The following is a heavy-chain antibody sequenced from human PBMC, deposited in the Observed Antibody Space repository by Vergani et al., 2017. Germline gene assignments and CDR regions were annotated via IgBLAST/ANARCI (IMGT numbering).Heavy chain of an antibody. CDR3: SRGRGYRFGYSDH. Sequence: EVQLVESGGGLVPPGRSLRLSCAASGFSFGDYAMTWVRQAPGKGLEWVAFIRNKAYDGTTEYAASVKGRFTISRDDSKRLAYLKYSGLKTEDTAVYFCSRGRGYRFGYSDHWGQGTLVTVSS. CDR2: IRNKAYDGTT. J-gene: IGHJ4*02. D-gene: IGHD5-18*01. V-gene: IGHV3-49*04. CDR1: GFSFGDYA.